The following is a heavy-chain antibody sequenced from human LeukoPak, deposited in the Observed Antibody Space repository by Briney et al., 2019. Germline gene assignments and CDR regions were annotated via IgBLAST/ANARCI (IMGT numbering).Heavy chain of an antibody. CDR3: ARGRKKGYYYDSSGYSSFDY. Sequence: PSETLSLTCTVSGGSISSYYWSWIRQPPGKGLEWIGYIYYSGITNYNPSLKSRVTISVDTSKNQFSLKLSSVTAADTAVYYCARGRKKGYYYDSSGYSSFDYWGQGTLVTVSS. D-gene: IGHD3-22*01. V-gene: IGHV4-59*12. CDR1: GGSISSYY. J-gene: IGHJ4*02. CDR2: IYYSGIT.